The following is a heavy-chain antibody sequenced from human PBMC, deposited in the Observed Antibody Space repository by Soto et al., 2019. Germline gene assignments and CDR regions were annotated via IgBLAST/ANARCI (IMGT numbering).Heavy chain of an antibody. Sequence: PGESLKISCKGSGYSFTSYWISWVRQMPGKGLEWMGRIDPSDSYTNYSPSFQGHVTISADKSISTAHLQWSSLKASDTAMYYCARRDDSSGYYSDYYYGMDVWGQGTTVTVSS. J-gene: IGHJ6*02. CDR1: GYSFTSYW. D-gene: IGHD3-22*01. CDR2: IDPSDSYT. V-gene: IGHV5-10-1*01. CDR3: ARRDDSSGYYSDYYYGMDV.